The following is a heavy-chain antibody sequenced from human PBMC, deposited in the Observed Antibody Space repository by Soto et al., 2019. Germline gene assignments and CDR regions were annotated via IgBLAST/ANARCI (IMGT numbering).Heavy chain of an antibody. V-gene: IGHV4-34*01. CDR3: ARGLILWFGELSGRGGYYYCMDV. CDR2: INDSGNI. J-gene: IGHJ6*03. Sequence: QVQLQQWGAGLLKPSETLSLTCAVYGGSFSGYQWTWIRQTPGKGLEWIGEINDSGNINYNPSLKSPVSIVLVTPKQEIPPKLSSVTAAATAVYYCARGLILWFGELSGRGGYYYCMDVWGEGTTVIASS. CDR1: GGSFSGYQ. D-gene: IGHD3-10*01.